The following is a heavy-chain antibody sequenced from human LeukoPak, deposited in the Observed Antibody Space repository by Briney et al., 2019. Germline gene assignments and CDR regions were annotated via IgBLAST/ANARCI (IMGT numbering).Heavy chain of an antibody. CDR3: ARDMSDYYDSSGSPYWYFDL. D-gene: IGHD3-22*01. V-gene: IGHV4-59*11. J-gene: IGHJ2*01. CDR1: GGSLSTHH. CDR2: ISDSGST. Sequence: SSETLSLTCVVSGGSLSTHHWSWIRQSPGRGLEWIGYISDSGSTNYNPSLKSRVTISVDTSKNQFSLMLSSVTAADTAVYYCARDMSDYYDSSGSPYWYFDLWGRGTLVTVSS.